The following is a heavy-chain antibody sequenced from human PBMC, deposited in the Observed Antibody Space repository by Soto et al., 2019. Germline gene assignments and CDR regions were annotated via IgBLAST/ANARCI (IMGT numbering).Heavy chain of an antibody. CDR1: GFTFSSYA. V-gene: IGHV3-23*01. CDR2: ISGSGGST. CDR3: AKLPHGSGSYFAWFDP. J-gene: IGHJ5*02. D-gene: IGHD3-10*01. Sequence: PGGSLRLSCAASGFTFSSYAMSWVRQAPGKGLEWVSAISGSGGSTYYADSVKGRFTISRDNSKNTLYLQMNSLRAEDTAVYYCAKLPHGSGSYFAWFDPWGQGTLVTVSS.